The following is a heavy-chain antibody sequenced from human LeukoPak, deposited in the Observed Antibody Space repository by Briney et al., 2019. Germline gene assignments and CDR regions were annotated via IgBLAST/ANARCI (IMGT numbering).Heavy chain of an antibody. V-gene: IGHV4-34*01. Sequence: PSETLSLTCAVSGGSFSGYYWSWIRQPPGKGLEWIGEINHSGSTNYNPSLKRRVTISVDTSKNQFSLKLSSVTAADTAVYYCARGIAARYYYYGMDVWGQGTTVTVSS. CDR2: INHSGST. CDR1: GGSFSGYY. D-gene: IGHD6-6*01. CDR3: ARGIAARYYYYGMDV. J-gene: IGHJ6*02.